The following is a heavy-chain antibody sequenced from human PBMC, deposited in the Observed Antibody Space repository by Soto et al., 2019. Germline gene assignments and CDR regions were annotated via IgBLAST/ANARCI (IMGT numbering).Heavy chain of an antibody. Sequence: GGSLRLSCAASGFPFSSYEMSWVRQAPGKGLEYISYISSSGSSISYADSVKGRFTISRDNAKNSLYLQMNNLRAEDTAVYYCARGVYDSSGYYYPWGQGTLVTVSS. CDR3: ARGVYDSSGYYYP. J-gene: IGHJ5*02. D-gene: IGHD3-22*01. V-gene: IGHV3-48*03. CDR1: GFPFSSYE. CDR2: ISSSGSSI.